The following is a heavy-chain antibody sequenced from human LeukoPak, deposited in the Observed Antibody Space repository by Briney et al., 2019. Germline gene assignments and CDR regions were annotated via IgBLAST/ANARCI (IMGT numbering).Heavy chain of an antibody. CDR2: FDPEDGET. CDR3: ATAVAVAGTGFDY. V-gene: IGHV1-24*01. Sequence: ASLKVSCKVSGYTLTELSMHSVRQAPGKGLEWMGGFDPEDGETIYAQKFQGRVTMTEDTSTDTAYMELSSLRSEDTAVYYCATAVAVAGTGFDYWGQGTLVTVSS. CDR1: GYTLTELS. J-gene: IGHJ4*02. D-gene: IGHD6-19*01.